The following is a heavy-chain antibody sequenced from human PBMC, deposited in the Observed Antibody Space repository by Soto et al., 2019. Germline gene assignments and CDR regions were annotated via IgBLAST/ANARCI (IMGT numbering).Heavy chain of an antibody. V-gene: IGHV3-21*06. Sequence: GGSLRLSCAASGFTFTRYSMNWVRQAPGKGLEWVSFISSTTNYIYYGDSMKGRFTISRDNAKNSLYLEMNSLRAEDTAVYYCARESEDLTSNFDYWGQGTLVTVSS. J-gene: IGHJ4*02. CDR3: ARESEDLTSNFDY. CDR1: GFTFTRYS. CDR2: ISSTTNYI.